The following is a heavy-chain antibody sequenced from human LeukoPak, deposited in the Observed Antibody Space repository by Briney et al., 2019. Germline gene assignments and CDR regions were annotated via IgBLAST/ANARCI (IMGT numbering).Heavy chain of an antibody. D-gene: IGHD3-10*01. Sequence: GESLKISCKGSGYSFTSYWIGWVRQMPGKGLEWMGIIYPGDSDTRYSPSFQGQVTISADKSISTAYLQWSSLKASDTAMYYCARSRIFGYYGSGKYYYGMDVWGQGTTVTVSS. J-gene: IGHJ6*02. V-gene: IGHV5-51*01. CDR3: ARSRIFGYYGSGKYYYGMDV. CDR2: IYPGDSDT. CDR1: GYSFTSYW.